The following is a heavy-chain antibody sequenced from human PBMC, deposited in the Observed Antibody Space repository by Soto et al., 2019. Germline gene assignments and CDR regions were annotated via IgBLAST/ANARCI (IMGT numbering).Heavy chain of an antibody. D-gene: IGHD3-22*01. CDR1: GYTFTSYG. J-gene: IGHJ4*02. CDR3: ARVLIVVVITRDYYFDY. Sequence: ASVKVSCKASGYTFTSYGISWVRQAPGQGLEWMGWISTYTGDTNYAQNLQGRVTMTRDTSISTAYMELSRLRSDDTAVYYCARVLIVVVITRDYYFDYWGQGTLVTVSS. CDR2: ISTYTGDT. V-gene: IGHV1-18*04.